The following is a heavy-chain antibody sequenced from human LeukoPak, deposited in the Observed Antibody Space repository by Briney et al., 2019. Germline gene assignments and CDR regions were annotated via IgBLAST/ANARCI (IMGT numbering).Heavy chain of an antibody. CDR2: ISGSGGST. CDR1: GFTFSSYG. CDR3: AKAPVTSCRGAFCYPFDY. Sequence: GGTLRLSCAASGFTFSSYGMSWVRQAPGKGLEWVSAISGSGGSTYYADSVKGRFTISRDNSKNTLYLQMNSLRAEDTAVYYCAKAPVTSCRGAFCYPFDYWGQGTLVTVSS. D-gene: IGHD2-15*01. J-gene: IGHJ4*02. V-gene: IGHV3-23*01.